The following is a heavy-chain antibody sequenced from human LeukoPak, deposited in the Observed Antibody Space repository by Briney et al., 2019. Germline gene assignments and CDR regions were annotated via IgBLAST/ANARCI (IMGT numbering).Heavy chain of an antibody. D-gene: IGHD3-22*01. J-gene: IGHJ4*02. V-gene: IGHV1-69*13. Sequence: SVKVSCKASGGTFSGYAISWVRQAPGQGLEWMGGIIPIFGTANYAQKFQGRVTITADESTSTAYMELSSLRSEDTAVYYCARDLTGNSGYYYWGQGTLVTVSS. CDR2: IIPIFGTA. CDR1: GGTFSGYA. CDR3: ARDLTGNSGYYY.